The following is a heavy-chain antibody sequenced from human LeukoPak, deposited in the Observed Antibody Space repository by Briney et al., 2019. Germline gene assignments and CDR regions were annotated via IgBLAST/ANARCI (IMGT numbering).Heavy chain of an antibody. CDR3: ARENLDYGDYAIDY. D-gene: IGHD4-17*01. Sequence: GGSLRLSCAASGFMFSKYDMHWVRQVTGKGLEWFSGIDRDGVTYYSGSVRGRFTSSRENAKNSLDLQMNTLRAGDTGVYYCARENLDYGDYAIDYWGQRILVIVSS. V-gene: IGHV3-13*01. CDR2: IDRDGVT. CDR1: GFMFSKYD. J-gene: IGHJ4*02.